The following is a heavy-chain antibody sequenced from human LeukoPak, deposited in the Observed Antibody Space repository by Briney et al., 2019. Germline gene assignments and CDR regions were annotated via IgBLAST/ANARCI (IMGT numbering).Heavy chain of an antibody. D-gene: IGHD3-10*02. CDR3: AELGITMIGGV. Sequence: GGSLRLSCAASGFTFTNYGMSWVRQAPGKGLEWVSSISAIGSTIYYADSVKGRFTISRDNAKNSLYLQMNSLRAEDTAVYYCAELGITMIGGVWGKGTTVTISS. CDR1: GFTFTNYG. V-gene: IGHV3-48*04. J-gene: IGHJ6*04. CDR2: ISAIGSTI.